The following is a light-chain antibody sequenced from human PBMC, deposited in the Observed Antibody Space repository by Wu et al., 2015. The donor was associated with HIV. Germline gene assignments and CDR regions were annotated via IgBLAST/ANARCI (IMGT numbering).Light chain of an antibody. V-gene: IGKV3-20*01. J-gene: IGKJ2*01. Sequence: EIVLTQSPGTVSLSPGERATLSCRASQSVTSIYLAWYQQKPGQAPRLLIYGASSRATGIPDRFSGSGSGTDFTLTISRLEPEDFAVYYCQQYGSSPTFGQGTKLEIK. CDR3: QQYGSSPT. CDR2: GAS. CDR1: QSVTSIY.